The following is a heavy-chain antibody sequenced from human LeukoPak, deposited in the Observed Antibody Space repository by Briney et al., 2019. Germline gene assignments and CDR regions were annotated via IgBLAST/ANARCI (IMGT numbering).Heavy chain of an antibody. D-gene: IGHD6-6*01. J-gene: IGHJ5*02. CDR1: GGSISSYY. V-gene: IGHV4-4*09. Sequence: SETLSLTCTVSGGSISSYYWSWIRQPPGKGLEWIGYIYTSGSTNYNPSLKSRVTISVDTSKNQFSLKLSSVTAADTAVYYCARRYSSSWRWFDPWGQGTLVTVSS. CDR3: ARRYSSSWRWFDP. CDR2: IYTSGST.